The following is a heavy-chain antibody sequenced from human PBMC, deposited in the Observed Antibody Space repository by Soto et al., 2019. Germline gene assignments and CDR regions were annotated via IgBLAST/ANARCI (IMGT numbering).Heavy chain of an antibody. V-gene: IGHV1-18*01. CDR1: GYANTRYG. D-gene: IGHD1-26*01. CDR3: ARIVGADRRWFDP. J-gene: IGHJ5*02. CDR2: ISAYNGNT. Sequence: GASVKVSWKTSGYANTRYGGSWVRQAPGQGLEWMGWISAYNGNTNYAQKLQGRVTMTTDTSTSTAYMELRSLRSDDTAVYYCARIVGADRRWFDPWGQGTLVTVSS.